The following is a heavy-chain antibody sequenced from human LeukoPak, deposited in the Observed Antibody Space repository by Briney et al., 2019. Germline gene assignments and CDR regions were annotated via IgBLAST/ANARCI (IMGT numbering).Heavy chain of an antibody. CDR2: ISSSGSTI. Sequence: PGGSLRLSCAASGFTFSDYYMSWIRQAPGKGLEWVSYISSSGSTIYYADSVKGRFTISRDNAKNSLYLQMNSLRAEDTAVYYCARGSSDGGIDYGGNFPATNDYYYYYGMDVWGQGTTVTVSS. CDR3: ARGSSDGGIDYGGNFPATNDYYYYYGMDV. D-gene: IGHD4-17*01. J-gene: IGHJ6*02. CDR1: GFTFSDYY. V-gene: IGHV3-11*01.